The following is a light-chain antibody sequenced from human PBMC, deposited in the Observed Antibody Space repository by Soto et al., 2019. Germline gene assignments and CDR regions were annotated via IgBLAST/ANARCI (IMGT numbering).Light chain of an antibody. CDR2: DVT. Sequence: QSVLTQPASVSGSPGQSITISCTGTSSDVGDNNYVSWYQQHPGKAPKLMIYDVTHRPSGISNRFSGSNSGNTDSLTISGLQAEDESYYYCSSYTSSSTLYVFGTGTKLTVL. CDR1: SSDVGDNNY. J-gene: IGLJ1*01. CDR3: SSYTSSSTLYV. V-gene: IGLV2-14*01.